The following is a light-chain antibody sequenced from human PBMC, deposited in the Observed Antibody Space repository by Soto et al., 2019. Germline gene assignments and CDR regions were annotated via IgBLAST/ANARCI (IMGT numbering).Light chain of an antibody. J-gene: IGLJ1*01. CDR1: NSNIGSDI. CDR2: TTN. Sequence: VLTQPPSASGTPGQRATISCCGSNSNIGSDIVNCYQLLPGAAPEVLINTTNQRPSGVPERFSGSKPGTSASLAISGLQSEDEANSSCATWDGGLSGPFVFGTGTKVTVL. V-gene: IGLV1-44*01. CDR3: ATWDGGLSGPFV.